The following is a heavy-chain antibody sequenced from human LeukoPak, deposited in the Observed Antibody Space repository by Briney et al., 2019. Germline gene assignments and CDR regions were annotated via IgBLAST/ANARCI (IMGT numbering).Heavy chain of an antibody. D-gene: IGHD6-19*01. CDR2: ISAYNSNT. Sequence: AASVKVSCKASGYTFTSYGISWVRQAPGQGLEWMGWISAYNSNTNYAQKKLQGRVTMTTDTSMSTAYMELRSLRSDDTAVYYCARDLRRDTSGWNSQAVLDYWGQGTLVTVSS. V-gene: IGHV1-18*01. CDR1: GYTFTSYG. J-gene: IGHJ4*02. CDR3: ARDLRRDTSGWNSQAVLDY.